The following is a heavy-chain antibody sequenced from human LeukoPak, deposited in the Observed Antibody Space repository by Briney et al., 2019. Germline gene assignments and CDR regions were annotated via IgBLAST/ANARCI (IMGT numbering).Heavy chain of an antibody. CDR3: ARVRPDFQIGGDY. Sequence: GGSLRLFCAASGFSFSNYNMNWVRQAPGKGLEWISHISLSSGTIYYADSVKGRFTISRDNARNSLYLQMNSLRAEDTAVYYCARVRPDFQIGGDYWGQGTLVTVSS. CDR2: ISLSSGTI. V-gene: IGHV3-48*01. CDR1: GFSFSNYN. J-gene: IGHJ4*02. D-gene: IGHD3-3*01.